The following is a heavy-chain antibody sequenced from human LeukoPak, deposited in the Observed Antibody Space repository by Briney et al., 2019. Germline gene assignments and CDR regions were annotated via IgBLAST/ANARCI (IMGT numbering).Heavy chain of an antibody. V-gene: IGHV3-23*01. CDR1: GFTFNIFA. CDR3: ARDRCSSMNCLYGMDV. Sequence: GGSLRLSCAVSGFTFNIFAMTWVRQAPGKGLEWISCISGGGGGNTYYAESVKGRFTISRDSSKNTLYLQMNSLRADDTAVYYCARDRCSSMNCLYGMDVWGQGTTVTVSS. CDR2: ISGGGGGNT. D-gene: IGHD2-21*02. J-gene: IGHJ6*02.